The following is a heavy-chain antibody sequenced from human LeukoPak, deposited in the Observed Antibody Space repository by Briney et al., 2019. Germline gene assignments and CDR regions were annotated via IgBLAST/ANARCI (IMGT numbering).Heavy chain of an antibody. CDR3: VRDFVYSTG. D-gene: IGHD2-8*02. J-gene: IGHJ4*02. V-gene: IGHV3-7*03. CDR1: GFSFSGYW. Sequence: GGSLRLSCAASGFSFSGYWMSWVRQAPGKGLEWVANIKKDDGSEKYYADSVKGRFTISRDNAKNLLYLQMNSLRVEDTAVYYCVRDFVYSTGWSQGTLVTVSS. CDR2: IKKDDGSEK.